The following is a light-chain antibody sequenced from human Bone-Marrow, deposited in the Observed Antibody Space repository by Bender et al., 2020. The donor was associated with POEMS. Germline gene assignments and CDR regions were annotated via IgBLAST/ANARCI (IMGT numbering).Light chain of an antibody. J-gene: IGLJ3*02. V-gene: IGLV3-21*02. CDR3: QVWDSSSDLWV. Sequence: SYELTQPPSVSVSPGQTARITCSGHEWPNQFAYWYQQKAGQAPVMVVFDDSDRPSGIPERFSGSNSGNTATLTISRVEAGDEADYYCQVWDSSSDLWVFGGGTKLTVL. CDR2: DDS. CDR1: EWPNQF.